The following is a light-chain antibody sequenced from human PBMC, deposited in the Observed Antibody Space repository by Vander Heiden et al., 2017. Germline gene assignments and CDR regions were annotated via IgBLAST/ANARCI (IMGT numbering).Light chain of an antibody. CDR3: QQYNNWPPGT. J-gene: IGKJ5*01. V-gene: IGKV3-15*01. CDR1: QSVSSN. Sequence: EIVMTHSTATLSVSPGERATIPCRASQSVSSNLAWYQQKPGQAPRLLINGAATRATGIPARFSGSGSGTEFTLTISSLQSEDFAVYYCQQYNNWPPGTFGQGTRLEIK. CDR2: GAA.